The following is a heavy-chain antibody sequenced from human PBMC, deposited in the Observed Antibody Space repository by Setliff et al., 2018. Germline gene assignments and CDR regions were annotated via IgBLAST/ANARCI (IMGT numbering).Heavy chain of an antibody. D-gene: IGHD2-21*02. V-gene: IGHV4-38-2*02. Sequence: PSETLSLTCTVSGYSISSGYIWGWIRQPPGKGLEWVGNIGHTGSINYNPSLKSRLTISRDTTKNQVSLKLNSVTATDTAVYYCARDLGHGGDSDYWGQGILVTVSS. CDR3: ARDLGHGGDSDY. J-gene: IGHJ4*02. CDR1: GYSISSGYI. CDR2: IGHTGSI.